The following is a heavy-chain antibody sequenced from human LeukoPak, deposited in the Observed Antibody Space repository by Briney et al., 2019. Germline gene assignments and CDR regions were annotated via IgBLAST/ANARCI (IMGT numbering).Heavy chain of an antibody. Sequence: PGGSLRLSCAASGFTFDDYAMHWVRQAPGKGLEWVSLISGDGGSTYYADSVKGRFTISRDNSKNSLYLQVNSLRTEDTALYYCAKDISNYDFWSGFYNWGQGTLVTVSS. J-gene: IGHJ4*02. CDR3: AKDISNYDFWSGFYN. CDR1: GFTFDDYA. CDR2: ISGDGGST. D-gene: IGHD3-3*01. V-gene: IGHV3-43*02.